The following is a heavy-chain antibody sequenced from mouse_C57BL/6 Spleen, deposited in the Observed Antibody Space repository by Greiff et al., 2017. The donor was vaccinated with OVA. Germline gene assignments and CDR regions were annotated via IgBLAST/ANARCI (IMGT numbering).Heavy chain of an antibody. CDR1: GYTFTEYT. J-gene: IGHJ3*01. V-gene: IGHV1-62-2*01. CDR2: FYPGSGSI. Sequence: QVQLQQSGAELVKPGASVKLSCKASGYTFTEYTIHWVKQRPGQGLEWIGWFYPGSGSIKYNEKFKDKAPLTADKSSSTVYMELSRLTSEDSAVYFGARHVQTAQATAGFAYWGQGTLVTVSA. CDR3: ARHVQTAQATAGFAY. D-gene: IGHD3-2*02.